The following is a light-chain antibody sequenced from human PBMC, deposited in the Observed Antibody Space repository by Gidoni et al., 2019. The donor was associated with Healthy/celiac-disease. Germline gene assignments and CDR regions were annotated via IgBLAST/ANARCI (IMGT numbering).Light chain of an antibody. Sequence: DIQMTHSPSSLSASVGDRVTITCRASQSISSYLNWYQQTPGKAPKLLIYAASSLQSGVQSRFSGSGSGTDFTLTISILQPEDFATYYCQQSYSTPQTFGQGTKVEIK. CDR2: AAS. J-gene: IGKJ1*01. CDR3: QQSYSTPQT. V-gene: IGKV1-39*01. CDR1: QSISSY.